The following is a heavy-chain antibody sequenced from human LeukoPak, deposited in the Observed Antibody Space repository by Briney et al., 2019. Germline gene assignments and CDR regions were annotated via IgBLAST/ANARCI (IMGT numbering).Heavy chain of an antibody. J-gene: IGHJ4*02. Sequence: GESLQISCQGSGYSFTSYWIGWVRQMPGKGLEWMGIIYPGDSDTRYSPSFQGQVTISADKSISTAYLQWSSLKASDTAMYYCARSLSLGELSIATWGQGTLVTVSS. V-gene: IGHV5-51*01. D-gene: IGHD3-16*02. CDR3: ARSLSLGELSIAT. CDR1: GYSFTSYW. CDR2: IYPGDSDT.